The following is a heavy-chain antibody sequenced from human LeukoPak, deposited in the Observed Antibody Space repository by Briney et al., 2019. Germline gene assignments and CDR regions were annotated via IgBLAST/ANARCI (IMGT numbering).Heavy chain of an antibody. Sequence: ASVKVSCKASGGTFSSYAISWVRQAPGQGLEWMGGIIPIFGTANYAQKFQGRVTITADKSTSTAYMELSSLRSEDTAVYFCERPQYDILTGRLLPGWFDPWGQGTLVTVSS. V-gene: IGHV1-69*06. CDR3: ERPQYDILTGRLLPGWFDP. CDR2: IIPIFGTA. J-gene: IGHJ5*02. D-gene: IGHD3-9*01. CDR1: GGTFSSYA.